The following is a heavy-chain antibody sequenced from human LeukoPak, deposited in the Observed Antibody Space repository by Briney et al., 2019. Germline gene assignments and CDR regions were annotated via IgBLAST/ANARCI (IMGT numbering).Heavy chain of an antibody. V-gene: IGHV3-11*04. J-gene: IGHJ4*02. D-gene: IGHD5-18*01. CDR2: ISSSGSTI. CDR1: GFTFSDYY. Sequence: GGSLRLSCAASGFTFSDYYMSWIRQAPGKGLEWVSYISSSGSTIYYADSVKGRFTISRDNAKNSLFLQMNSLKDEDTAIYYCAGGRWRQLWSFDYWGQGTLVTVSS. CDR3: AGGRWRQLWSFDY.